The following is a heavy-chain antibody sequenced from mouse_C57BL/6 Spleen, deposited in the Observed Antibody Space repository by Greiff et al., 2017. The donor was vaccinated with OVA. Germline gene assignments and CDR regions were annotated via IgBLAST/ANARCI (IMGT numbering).Heavy chain of an antibody. CDR3: ASGTVGYAMDY. V-gene: IGHV5-4*03. CDR1: GFTFSSYA. J-gene: IGHJ4*01. Sequence: EVMLVEPGGGLVKPGGSLKLSCAASGFTFSSYAMHWVRQTPEKRLEWVATISDGGSYTNYPDNVKGRFTISRDNAKNTLYLHMSHLKSEDTAMYYCASGTVGYAMDYWGQGTSVTVSS. D-gene: IGHD1-1*01. CDR2: ISDGGSYT.